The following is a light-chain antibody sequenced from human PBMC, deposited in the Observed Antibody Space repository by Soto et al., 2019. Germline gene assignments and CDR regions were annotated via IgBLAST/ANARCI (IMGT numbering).Light chain of an antibody. V-gene: IGKV1-39*01. J-gene: IGKJ5*01. Sequence: DIQMTQCPSSLSASVGDRVTITCRASQSISTYLIWYQQKPGKAPKLLIYATSSLQNGVPSRFSGSGSGTDFTLSISSLQPEDFATYYCQQSYTAPSITFGQGTRLEI. CDR3: QQSYTAPSIT. CDR1: QSISTY. CDR2: ATS.